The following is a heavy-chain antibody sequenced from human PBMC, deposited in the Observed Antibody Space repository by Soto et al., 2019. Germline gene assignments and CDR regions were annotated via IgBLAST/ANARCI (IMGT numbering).Heavy chain of an antibody. V-gene: IGHV4-59*01. J-gene: IGHJ4*02. Sequence: ETLALTSTVARRSISTYYSRWIRQPPGKGLEWIGYIYYSGSTNYNPSLKSRVTISVDTSKNQFSLKLSSVTAADTAVYYCARAGYGDPFDYWGQGTLVTVSS. CDR2: IYYSGST. CDR1: RRSISTYY. CDR3: ARAGYGDPFDY. D-gene: IGHD4-17*01.